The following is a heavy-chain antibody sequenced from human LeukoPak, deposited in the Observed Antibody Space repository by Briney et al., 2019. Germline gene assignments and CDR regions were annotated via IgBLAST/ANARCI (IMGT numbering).Heavy chain of an antibody. CDR1: GFTFSSYA. V-gene: IGHV3-23*01. J-gene: IGHJ6*02. CDR3: AKGLPEYSYYYYGMDV. CDR2: ISGSGGST. D-gene: IGHD5-18*01. Sequence: GGSLRLSCAASGFTFSSYAMSWVRQAPGKGLEWVSAISGSGGSTYYADSVKGRFTISRDNSKNTLYLQMNSLRAEDTAVYYCAKGLPEYSYYYYGMDVWGQGTTVTVSS.